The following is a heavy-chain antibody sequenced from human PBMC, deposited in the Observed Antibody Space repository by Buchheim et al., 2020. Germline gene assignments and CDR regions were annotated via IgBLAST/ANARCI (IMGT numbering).Heavy chain of an antibody. V-gene: IGHV1-18*01. CDR3: ATGEGNYYETSDPFDN. Sequence: QVHLVQSGAEVKKPGASVTVSCKASGYTISTNGISWVRQAPGQGLEWMGWISLYNGKTNYPQEFQGRLTLTTDASTSTVYMQPRSLRSNVTAVYYCATGEGNYYETSDPFDNWDPGT. CDR1: GYTISTNG. D-gene: IGHD3-22*01. CDR2: ISLYNGKT. J-gene: IGHJ4*02.